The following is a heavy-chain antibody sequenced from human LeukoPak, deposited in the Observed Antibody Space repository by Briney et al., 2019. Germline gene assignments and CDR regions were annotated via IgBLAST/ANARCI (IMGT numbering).Heavy chain of an antibody. CDR1: GFTFSSYG. Sequence: GGSLRLSCAASGFTFSSYGMNWVRKAPGKGLGWFSSISSTSSNIYYADSLKGRFTISRDNAKNSLYLQMNSLRAEDTAVYYCARVWSFMSIRSMDVWGKGTTVTVSS. V-gene: IGHV3-21*01. D-gene: IGHD3-10*02. CDR2: ISSTSSNI. CDR3: ARVWSFMSIRSMDV. J-gene: IGHJ6*03.